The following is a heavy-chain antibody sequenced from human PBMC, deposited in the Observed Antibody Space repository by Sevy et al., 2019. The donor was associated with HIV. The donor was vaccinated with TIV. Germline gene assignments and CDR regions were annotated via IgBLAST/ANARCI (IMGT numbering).Heavy chain of an antibody. D-gene: IGHD3-16*02. CDR3: ARLDVGGVTVTGDGY. CDR2: ISYDGSNK. CDR1: GFTFSSYA. V-gene: IGHV3-30-3*01. J-gene: IGHJ4*02. Sequence: GGSLRLSCAASGFTFSSYAMHWVRQAPGKGLEWVAVISYDGSNKYYADSVKGRFTISRDNSKNTLYLQMNSLRAEDTAVYYCARLDVGGVTVTGDGYWGQGTLVTVS.